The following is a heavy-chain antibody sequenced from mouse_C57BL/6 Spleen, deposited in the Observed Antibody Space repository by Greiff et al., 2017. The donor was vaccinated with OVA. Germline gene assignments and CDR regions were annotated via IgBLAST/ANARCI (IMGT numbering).Heavy chain of an antibody. D-gene: IGHD2-1*01. V-gene: IGHV5-4*01. CDR1: GFTFSSYA. Sequence: EVKLMESGGGLVRPGGSLKLSCAASGFTFSSYAMSWVRQTPEKRLEWVATISDGGSYTYYPDNVKGLYTISRDNAKNNLYLQMSHLKSEDTAMYYCARDEGNYFAWFAYWGQGTLVTVSA. J-gene: IGHJ3*01. CDR3: ARDEGNYFAWFAY. CDR2: ISDGGSYT.